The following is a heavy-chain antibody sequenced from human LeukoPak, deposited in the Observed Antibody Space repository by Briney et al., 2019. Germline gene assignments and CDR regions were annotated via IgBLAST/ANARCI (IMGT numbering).Heavy chain of an antibody. D-gene: IGHD6-6*01. CDR3: ARVKSTSSSTLLNY. CDR1: GYTFTGYY. J-gene: IGHJ4*02. CDR2: INPNSGGT. V-gene: IGHV1-2*02. Sequence: ASVKVSCKASGYTFTGYYMHWVRQAPGQGLEWMGWINPNSGGTNYAQKFQGRVTMTRDTSISTAYMELSRLRPDDTAVYYCARVKSTSSSTLLNYWGQGTLVTVSS.